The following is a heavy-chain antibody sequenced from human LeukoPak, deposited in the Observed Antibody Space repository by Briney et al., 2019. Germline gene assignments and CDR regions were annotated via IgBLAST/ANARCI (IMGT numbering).Heavy chain of an antibody. Sequence: GGTLRLSCAASGFTFRSYPMIWVRQAPGKGLEWVSSVTGDCETTFHAHPVKRRFSVSRDNSRNTLSLTMNSLRVEDTALYYCAKDYLGEMVMFDVWGQGTMVTVSS. CDR3: AKDYLGEMVMFDV. CDR1: GFTFRSYP. V-gene: IGHV3-23*01. J-gene: IGHJ3*01. D-gene: IGHD3-16*01. CDR2: VTGDCETT.